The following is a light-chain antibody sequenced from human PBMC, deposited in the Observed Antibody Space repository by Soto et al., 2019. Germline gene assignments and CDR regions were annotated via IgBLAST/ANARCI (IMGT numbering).Light chain of an antibody. CDR2: AAS. CDR3: NQYNNWPPWT. J-gene: IGKJ1*01. Sequence: ETVMTQSPATLSVSPGERATLSCRASQSVRSNLAWYQQKPGQAPRLLIYAASTRATGIPARFSGSGSGTEFTLTISSLQSEDFAVYYCNQYNNWPPWTFGQGTKVEIK. V-gene: IGKV3-15*01. CDR1: QSVRSN.